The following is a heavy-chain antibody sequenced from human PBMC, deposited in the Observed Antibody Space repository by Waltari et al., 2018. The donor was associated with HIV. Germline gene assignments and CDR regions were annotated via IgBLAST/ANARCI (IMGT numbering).Heavy chain of an antibody. D-gene: IGHD2-2*01. V-gene: IGHV1-18*01. Sequence: QVQLVQSGAEVKKPGASVKVSCKASGYTFTSYGISWVRRAPGQGLEWMGWISAYNGNTNYAQKLQGRVTMTTDTSTSTAYMELRSLRSDDTAVYYCAREPYCSSTSCYGWDGMDVWGQGTTVTVSS. CDR1: GYTFTSYG. CDR3: AREPYCSSTSCYGWDGMDV. J-gene: IGHJ6*02. CDR2: ISAYNGNT.